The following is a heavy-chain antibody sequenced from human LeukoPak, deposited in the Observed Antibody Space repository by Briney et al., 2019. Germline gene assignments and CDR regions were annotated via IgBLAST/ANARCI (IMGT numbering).Heavy chain of an antibody. Sequence: PSETLSLTCTVSFGSISSISYYWGWIRQSPGKGPEWIASIYYSGTTYYSPSLTSRVTISVDTSKNLFSLKLSSVTAADTAVYYCARCGYSGSLYYMDVWGKGTTVTVSS. CDR3: ARCGYSGSLYYMDV. J-gene: IGHJ6*03. CDR2: IYYSGTT. CDR1: FGSISSISYY. D-gene: IGHD1-26*01. V-gene: IGHV4-39*07.